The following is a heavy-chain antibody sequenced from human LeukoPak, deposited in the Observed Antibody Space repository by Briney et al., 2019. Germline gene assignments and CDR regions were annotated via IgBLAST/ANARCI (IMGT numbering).Heavy chain of an antibody. CDR3: ASFEVTTVMGGFDY. Sequence: SETLSLTCTVSGGSISSGGYYWSWIRQHPGKGLEWIGYIYYSGSTYYNPSLKSRVTISVDMSKNQFSLKLSTVTAADTAVYYCASFEVTTVMGGFDYWGQGTLVTVSS. CDR2: IYYSGST. D-gene: IGHD4-17*01. J-gene: IGHJ4*02. V-gene: IGHV4-31*03. CDR1: GGSISSGGYY.